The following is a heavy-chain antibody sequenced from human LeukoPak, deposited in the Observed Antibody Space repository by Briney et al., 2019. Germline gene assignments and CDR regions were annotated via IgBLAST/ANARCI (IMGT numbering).Heavy chain of an antibody. CDR2: ISWNSGSI. CDR3: AKDRAGGSGSFFGY. V-gene: IGHV3-9*01. J-gene: IGHJ4*02. Sequence: GGSPRLSCAASGFTFDDYAMHWVRQAPGKGLEWVSGISWNSGSIGYADSVKGRFTISRDNAKNSLYLQVNSLRAEDTALYYCAKDRAGGSGSFFGYWGQGTLVTVSS. D-gene: IGHD1-26*01. CDR1: GFTFDDYA.